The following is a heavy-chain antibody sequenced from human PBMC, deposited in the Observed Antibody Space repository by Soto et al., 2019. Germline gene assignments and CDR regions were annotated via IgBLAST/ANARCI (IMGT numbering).Heavy chain of an antibody. CDR1: GFTVVDYA. CDR3: AKAPGPKQLVPNYFDY. CDR2: LSWNSGRI. D-gene: IGHD6-13*01. V-gene: IGHV3-9*01. J-gene: IGHJ4*02. Sequence: GGSLRLSCAASGFTVVDYAMHWVRQAPGKGLEWVSGLSWNSGRIRYADSVKGRFTISRDNAKKSLYLRMNSLRAEDTALYYCAKAPGPKQLVPNYFDYWGQGTLVTVSS.